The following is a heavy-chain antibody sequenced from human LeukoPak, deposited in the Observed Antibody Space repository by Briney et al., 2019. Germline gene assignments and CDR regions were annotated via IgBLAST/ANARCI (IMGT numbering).Heavy chain of an antibody. CDR2: IYPGDSDR. CDR3: ARFMTGYCSGGRCYTIDH. CDR1: GYTFTSYW. D-gene: IGHD2-15*01. J-gene: IGHJ4*02. Sequence: GESLNISSKGSGYTFTSYWSGWVRQMPGKGLEWMGVIYPGDSDRRYSPSFQGQVTISVDKSISTAYLQWSSLKASDTAMYYCARFMTGYCSGGRCYTIDHWGQGTLVTVSS. V-gene: IGHV5-51*01.